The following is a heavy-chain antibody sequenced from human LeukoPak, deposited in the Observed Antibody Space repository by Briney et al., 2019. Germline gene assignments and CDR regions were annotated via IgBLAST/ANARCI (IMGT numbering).Heavy chain of an antibody. CDR1: GFTFSSYA. CDR2: ISFDGSKK. Sequence: PGGSLRLSCAASGFTFSSYAMHWVRQAPGKGLEWVAVISFDGSKKYNVDSVKGRFTISRDNSKNTLYLQMNGLRAEDSAVFYCARGHRNSWARYYYYGMDVWGKGTTVTVSS. J-gene: IGHJ6*04. D-gene: IGHD6-13*01. V-gene: IGHV3-30*04. CDR3: ARGHRNSWARYYYYGMDV.